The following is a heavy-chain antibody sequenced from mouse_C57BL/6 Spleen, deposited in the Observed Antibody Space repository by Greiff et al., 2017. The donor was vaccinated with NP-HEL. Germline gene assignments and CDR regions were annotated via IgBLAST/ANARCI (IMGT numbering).Heavy chain of an antibody. CDR3: ARSYYYGSSYRYAMDY. D-gene: IGHD1-1*01. Sequence: EVHLVESGGGLVKPGGSLKLSCAASGFTFSDYGMHWVRQAPEKGLEWVAYISSGSSTIYYADTVKGRFTISRDNAKNTLFLQMTSLRSEDTAMYYCARSYYYGSSYRYAMDYWGQGTSVTVSS. CDR1: GFTFSDYG. CDR2: ISSGSSTI. J-gene: IGHJ4*01. V-gene: IGHV5-17*01.